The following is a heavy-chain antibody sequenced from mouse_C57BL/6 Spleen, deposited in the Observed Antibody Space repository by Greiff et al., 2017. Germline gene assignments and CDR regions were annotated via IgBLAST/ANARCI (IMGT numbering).Heavy chain of an antibody. V-gene: IGHV1-59*01. D-gene: IGHD2-1*01. CDR3: ARDYYGKRDFDY. CDR2: IDPSGSYT. CDR1: GYTFTSYW. J-gene: IGHJ2*01. Sequence: VQLQQPGAELVRPGTSVKLSCKASGYTFTSYWMHWVKQRPGQGLEWIGVIDPSGSYTNYNQKFKGKATLTVDTSSSTAYMQLSSLTSEDSAVYYCARDYYGKRDFDYWGQGTTLTVSS.